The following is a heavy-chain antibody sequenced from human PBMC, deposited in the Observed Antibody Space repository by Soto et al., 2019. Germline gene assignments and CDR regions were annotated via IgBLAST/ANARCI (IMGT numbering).Heavy chain of an antibody. CDR1: GGSISSSYY. D-gene: IGHD3-3*01. CDR2: IYYSGTT. CDR3: ARTSRIAIFEVVTDFDP. J-gene: IGHJ5*02. V-gene: IGHV4-39*01. Sequence: SETLSLTCTVSGGSISSSYYWGWIRQPPGKGLEWIGSIYYSGTTYYNTSLKSRVTISVDTSKNQLSLKLSSVTATDTAVYYCARTSRIAIFEVVTDFDPWGQGTLVTVSS.